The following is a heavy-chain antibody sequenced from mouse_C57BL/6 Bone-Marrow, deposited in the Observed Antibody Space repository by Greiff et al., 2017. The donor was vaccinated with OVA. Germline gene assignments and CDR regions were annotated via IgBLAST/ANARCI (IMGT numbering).Heavy chain of an antibody. CDR1: GFNIKDDY. CDR2: IDPENGDT. V-gene: IGHV14-4*01. J-gene: IGHJ3*01. CDR3: TTWPY. Sequence: EVQRVESGAELVRPGASVKLSCTASGFNIKDDYMHWVKQRPEQGLEWIGWIDPENGDTEYASKFQGKATITADTSSNTAYLQLSSLTSEDTAVYYCTTWPYWGQGTLVTVSA.